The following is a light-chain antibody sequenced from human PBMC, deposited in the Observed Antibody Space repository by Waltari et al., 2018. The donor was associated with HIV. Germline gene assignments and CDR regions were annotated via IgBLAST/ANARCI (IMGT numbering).Light chain of an antibody. CDR3: TSYTSSSTYV. V-gene: IGLV2-14*01. Sequence: QSALTQPASVSGSPGQSITIPCTGTSSDDGGYNLVSWYQQHPGKAPKLMIYEVSNRPSGVSNRFSGSKSGNTASLTISGLQAEDEADYYCTSYTSSSTYVFGTGTKVTVL. CDR1: SSDDGGYNL. J-gene: IGLJ1*01. CDR2: EVS.